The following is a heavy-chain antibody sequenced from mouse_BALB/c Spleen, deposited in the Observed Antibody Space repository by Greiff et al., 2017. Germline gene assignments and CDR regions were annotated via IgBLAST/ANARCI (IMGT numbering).Heavy chain of an antibody. CDR1: GFTFSSFG. Sequence: DVMLVESGGGLVQPGGSRKLSCAASGFTFSSFGMHWVRQAPEKGLEWVAYISSGSSTIYYADTVKGRFTISRDNPKNTLFLQMTSLMSEDTAMYYCAKGITTVVATDYYAMDYWGQGTSVTVSS. D-gene: IGHD1-1*01. J-gene: IGHJ4*01. CDR3: AKGITTVVATDYYAMDY. V-gene: IGHV5-17*02. CDR2: ISSGSSTI.